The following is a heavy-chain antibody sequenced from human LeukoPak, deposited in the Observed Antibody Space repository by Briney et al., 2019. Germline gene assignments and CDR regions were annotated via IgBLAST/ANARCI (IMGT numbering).Heavy chain of an antibody. CDR2: INSDGRST. D-gene: IGHD3-22*01. CDR3: TRISYDSSAYYHC. Sequence: PGGYLRLSCAVSGFTLKRYCRHWVRQAPGKGLVWVSRINSDGRSTIYADSVKGRFTISRDNARNTLYLQMNSLRAEDTAVYYCTRISYDSSAYYHCWGQGTPVTVSS. J-gene: IGHJ4*02. CDR1: GFTLKRYC. V-gene: IGHV3-74*01.